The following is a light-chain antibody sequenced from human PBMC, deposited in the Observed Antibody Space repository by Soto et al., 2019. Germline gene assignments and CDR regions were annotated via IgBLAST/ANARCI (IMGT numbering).Light chain of an antibody. V-gene: IGLV2-14*01. Sequence: QSFLTQPASVTGSPGRSITIACAGTSSDVGGYNYVSWYQQHPGKAPKLMIYEVSNRPSGVSNRFSGSKSGNTASLTISGLQAEDEADYYCSSYTSSSSYVFGNGTKVTVL. CDR2: EVS. CDR3: SSYTSSSSYV. CDR1: SSDVGGYNY. J-gene: IGLJ1*01.